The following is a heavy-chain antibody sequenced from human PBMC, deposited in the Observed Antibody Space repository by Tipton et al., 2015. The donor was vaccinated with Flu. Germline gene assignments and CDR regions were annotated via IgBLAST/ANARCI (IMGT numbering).Heavy chain of an antibody. CDR1: GGSFSGYY. D-gene: IGHD5-18*01. J-gene: IGHJ6*03. V-gene: IGHV4-34*01. Sequence: LRLSCAVYGGSFSGYYWSWIRQPPGKGLEWIGEINHSGSTNYNPSLKSRVTISVDTSKNQFSLKLSSVTAADTAVYYCARGGYSYGYIDYYYYMDVWGKGTTVTVSS. CDR3: ARGGYSYGYIDYYYYMDV. CDR2: INHSGST.